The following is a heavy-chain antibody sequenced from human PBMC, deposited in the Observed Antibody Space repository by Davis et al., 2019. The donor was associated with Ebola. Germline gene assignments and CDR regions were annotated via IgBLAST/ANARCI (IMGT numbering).Heavy chain of an antibody. CDR3: ARDRYYGSGSRRKIWGMDV. D-gene: IGHD3-10*01. J-gene: IGHJ6*02. CDR1: GYTFTGYY. Sequence: ASVKVSCKASGYTFTGYYMHWVRQAPGQGLEWMGWINPNSGGTNYAQKFQGWVTMTRDTSISTAYMELSRLRSDDTAVYYCARDRYYGSGSRRKIWGMDVWGQGTTVTVSS. CDR2: INPNSGGT. V-gene: IGHV1-2*04.